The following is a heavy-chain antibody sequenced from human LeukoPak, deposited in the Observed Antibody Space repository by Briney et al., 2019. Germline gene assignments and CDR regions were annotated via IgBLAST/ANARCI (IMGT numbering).Heavy chain of an antibody. V-gene: IGHV1-2*02. Sequence: AAANVSCMPTVYTLTGYFMHGVRQTPGRGVYWMGWINPNSGGTNYAKKFQGRVTMTRDTYISTAYMELSRLRSEDTEVYSCASARGSYYDILTGYSNDYYMDDWGKGTPVTVSS. CDR1: VYTLTGYF. CDR3: ASARGSYYDILTGYSNDYYMDD. J-gene: IGHJ6*03. D-gene: IGHD3-9*01. CDR2: INPNSGGT.